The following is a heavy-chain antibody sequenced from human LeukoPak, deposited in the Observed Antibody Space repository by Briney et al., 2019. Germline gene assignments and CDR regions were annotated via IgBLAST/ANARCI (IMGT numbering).Heavy chain of an antibody. Sequence: SQTLSLTCTVSGGSISSGGYYWSWIRQHPGKGLEWIGYIYYSGSTYYNPSLKSRVTISIDTSKNQFSLKLSSVTAADTAVYYCARHRRTTVRHEDYFYYYMDVWGQGTTVTVSS. CDR2: IYYSGST. V-gene: IGHV4-31*03. CDR3: ARHRRTTVRHEDYFYYYMDV. CDR1: GGSISSGGYY. D-gene: IGHD1-14*01. J-gene: IGHJ6*03.